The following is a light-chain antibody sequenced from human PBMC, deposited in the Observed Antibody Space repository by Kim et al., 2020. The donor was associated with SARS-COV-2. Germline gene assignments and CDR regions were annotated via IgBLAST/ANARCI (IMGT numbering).Light chain of an antibody. Sequence: DIQMTQSPSTLSAFVGDRVNITCRASQGITRWLAWYQQKPGKAPKLLIYQASSLESGVPSRFSGSGSGTEFTLTISSLQPDDFATYYCQQYSSYQTFGQGTKVDIK. CDR3: QQYSSYQT. J-gene: IGKJ1*01. CDR1: QGITRW. CDR2: QAS. V-gene: IGKV1-5*03.